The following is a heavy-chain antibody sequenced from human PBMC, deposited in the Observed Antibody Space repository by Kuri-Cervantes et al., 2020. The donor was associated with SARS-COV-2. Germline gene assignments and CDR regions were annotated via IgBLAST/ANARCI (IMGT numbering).Heavy chain of an antibody. V-gene: IGHV3-21*01. CDR3: ARGGYCSGGSCYFFPYYFEY. CDR1: GFTFSSYS. J-gene: IGHJ4*02. CDR2: ISSSSSYI. D-gene: IGHD2-15*01. Sequence: GGSLRLSCAASGFTFSSYSMNWVRQAPGKGLEWVSSISSSSSYIYYADSVKGRFTISRDNAKNSLYLQMNSLRAEDTDVYYCARGGYCSGGSCYFFPYYFEYWGQGTLVTVSS.